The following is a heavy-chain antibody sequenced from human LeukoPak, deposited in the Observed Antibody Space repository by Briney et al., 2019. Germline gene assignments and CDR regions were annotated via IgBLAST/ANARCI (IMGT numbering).Heavy chain of an antibody. CDR1: GFTFDDYA. CDR2: ISWNSGSI. Sequence: GRSLRLSCAASGFTFDDYAMHWVRHAPGKGLEWVSGISWNSGSIVYADSVKGRFTISRDNAKNSLYLQMSSLRAEDTALYYCAKGYCSSTSCPYFDYWGQGSLVTVSS. J-gene: IGHJ4*02. V-gene: IGHV3-9*01. D-gene: IGHD2-2*01. CDR3: AKGYCSSTSCPYFDY.